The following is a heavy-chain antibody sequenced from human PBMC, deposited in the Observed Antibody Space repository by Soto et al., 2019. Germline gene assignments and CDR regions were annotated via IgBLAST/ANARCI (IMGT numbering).Heavy chain of an antibody. Sequence: QVQLVQSGAEVKKPGSSVKVSCKASGGTFSSYTISWVRQAPGQGLEWMGRILPILGIANYAQKFQGRVTITAGKSTSTAYMELSSLRSEDTAVYYCARADYDILTGYHKPFDYWGQGTLVTVSS. CDR2: ILPILGIA. CDR1: GGTFSSYT. V-gene: IGHV1-69*02. CDR3: ARADYDILTGYHKPFDY. D-gene: IGHD3-9*01. J-gene: IGHJ4*02.